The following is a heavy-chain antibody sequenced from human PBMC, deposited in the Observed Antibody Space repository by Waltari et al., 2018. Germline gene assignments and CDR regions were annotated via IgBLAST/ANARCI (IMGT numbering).Heavy chain of an antibody. J-gene: IGHJ4*02. Sequence: VQLVESGGGLVRSGGSLRLSCEASGFLFSGYHMNWVRQAPGKGLEGVSSITRDGFSIYYADSVKGRFTVSRDNAKNSLYVQMNNLGAEDTAVYYCAREYYYDGSTYDQWGQGTLVTVSS. V-gene: IGHV3-21*01. D-gene: IGHD3-22*01. CDR1: GFLFSGYH. CDR2: ITRDGFSI. CDR3: AREYYYDGSTYDQ.